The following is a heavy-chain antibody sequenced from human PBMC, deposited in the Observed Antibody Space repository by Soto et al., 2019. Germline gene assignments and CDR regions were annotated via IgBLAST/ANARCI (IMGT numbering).Heavy chain of an antibody. Sequence: GESLNISCKGSGYTFSSYWIAWVRQMPGKGLEWMGIIYPGDSDTKYSPAFQGQVTISADKSINTAYLQWTSLEASDTAMYYCARKLAPEFFDSWGQGTLVTV. V-gene: IGHV5-51*01. CDR3: ARKLAPEFFDS. CDR1: GYTFSSYW. D-gene: IGHD6-6*01. CDR2: IYPGDSDT. J-gene: IGHJ4*02.